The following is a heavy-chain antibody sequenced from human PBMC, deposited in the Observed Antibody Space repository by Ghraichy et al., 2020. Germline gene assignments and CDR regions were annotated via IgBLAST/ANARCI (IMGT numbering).Heavy chain of an antibody. D-gene: IGHD5-18*01. CDR3: ARHGEVWIQLLSY. Sequence: SETLSLTCTVSGGSISRSSYYWGWIRQPPGKGLEWIGSIYNSGSTYYNPSLKSRVTISVDTSKNQFSLKLSSVTAADTAVYHCARHGEVWIQLLSYWGQGTLVTVSS. J-gene: IGHJ4*02. CDR1: GGSISRSSYY. V-gene: IGHV4-39*01. CDR2: IYNSGST.